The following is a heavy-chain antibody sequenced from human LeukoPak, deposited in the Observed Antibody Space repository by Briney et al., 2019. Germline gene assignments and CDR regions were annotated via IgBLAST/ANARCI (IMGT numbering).Heavy chain of an antibody. V-gene: IGHV3-74*01. D-gene: IGHD3-10*01. J-gene: IGHJ4*02. Sequence: GGSLRLSCAASGFTFRSYWMHWARQVPGKGLVWVSRISPDGRSTNYADSVKGRFTISRDNAKNTLYQQMNSLTGEDTALYYCARGASSGYRIDYWGQGTLVTASS. CDR1: GFTFRSYW. CDR3: ARGASSGYRIDY. CDR2: ISPDGRST.